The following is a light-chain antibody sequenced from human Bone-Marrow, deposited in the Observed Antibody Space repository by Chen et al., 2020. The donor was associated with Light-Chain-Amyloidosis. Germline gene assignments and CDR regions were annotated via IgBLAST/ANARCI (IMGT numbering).Light chain of an antibody. Sequence: SYELTQPLPGSVSPGQTASITCSGDDLPTKYAYWYQQKPGQAPVLVIHRDTERPSGISERFSGSSSGTTATLTISGVQAEDEADYHCQSADSSGTYEVIFGGGTKLTVL. V-gene: IGLV3-25*03. CDR3: QSADSSGTYEVI. CDR2: RDT. J-gene: IGLJ2*01. CDR1: DLPTKY.